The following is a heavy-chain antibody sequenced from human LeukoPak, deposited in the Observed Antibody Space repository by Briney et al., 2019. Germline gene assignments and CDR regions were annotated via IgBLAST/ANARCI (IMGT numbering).Heavy chain of an antibody. J-gene: IGHJ4*02. Sequence: ASVKVSCKAPGYTFTSQDMHWVRQAPGQGLEWMGWINPNTGATNYAQKFQGRVTMTRDTTINTAYMELTSLTSDDTAVYYCASYPRYSSSPPFDCWGQGTMVTVSP. CDR2: INPNTGAT. V-gene: IGHV1-2*02. CDR3: ASYPRYSSSPPFDC. D-gene: IGHD6-6*01. CDR1: GYTFTSQD.